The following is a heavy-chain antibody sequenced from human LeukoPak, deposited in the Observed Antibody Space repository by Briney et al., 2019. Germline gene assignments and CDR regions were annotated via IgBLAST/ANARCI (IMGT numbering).Heavy chain of an antibody. D-gene: IGHD3-22*01. CDR2: IYYSGST. CDR1: GGSISSGGYY. V-gene: IGHV4-31*03. CDR3: ARVGYYDSSGYYGLSFDY. J-gene: IGHJ4*02. Sequence: SQTLSLTCTVSGGSISSGGYYWSWIRQHPGKGLEWIGYIYYSGSTYYNPSLKSRVTISVDTSKNQFSLKLSSATAADTAVYYCARVGYYDSSGYYGLSFDYWGQGTLVTVSS.